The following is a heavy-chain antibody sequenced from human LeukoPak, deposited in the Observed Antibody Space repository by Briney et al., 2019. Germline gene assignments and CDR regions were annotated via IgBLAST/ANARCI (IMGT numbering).Heavy chain of an antibody. D-gene: IGHD1-7*01. CDR3: AKDREGTIADYFDY. CDR2: ISSSSNFI. Sequence: GGSLRLSCAASGFTFSSYSMNWVRQAPGKGLEWVSSISSSSNFIYYADSVKGRFTISRDNAKNSLYLQMNSLRGEDTAVYYCAKDREGTIADYFDYWGQGTLVTVSS. CDR1: GFTFSSYS. J-gene: IGHJ4*02. V-gene: IGHV3-21*04.